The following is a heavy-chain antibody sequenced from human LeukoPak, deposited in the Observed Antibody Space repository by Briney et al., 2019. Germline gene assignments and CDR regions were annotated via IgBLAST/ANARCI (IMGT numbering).Heavy chain of an antibody. CDR2: ISYDGSNK. Sequence: GGSLRLSCAASGFTFSSYGMHWVRQAPGKGLEWVAVISYDGSNKYYADSVKGRFTISRDNSKNTLYLQMNSLRAEDTAVYYCAKAHGEYYFAYWGQGTLVTVSS. CDR3: AKAHGEYYFAY. CDR1: GFTFSSYG. V-gene: IGHV3-30*18. J-gene: IGHJ4*02.